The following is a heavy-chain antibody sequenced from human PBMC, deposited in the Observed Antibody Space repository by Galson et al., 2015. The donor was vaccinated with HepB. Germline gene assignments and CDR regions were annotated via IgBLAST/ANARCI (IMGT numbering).Heavy chain of an antibody. D-gene: IGHD1-26*01. V-gene: IGHV3-9*01. Sequence: SLRLSCAGSGFKFDDHAMHWVRQAPGKGLEWIPGISWNSDNMAYADSVKGRFTISRDNAKNSLYLQMNTLRLDDTALYFCVKDYDGATGYFANWGQGTLVTVSS. CDR3: VKDYDGATGYFAN. J-gene: IGHJ4*02. CDR2: ISWNSDNM. CDR1: GFKFDDHA.